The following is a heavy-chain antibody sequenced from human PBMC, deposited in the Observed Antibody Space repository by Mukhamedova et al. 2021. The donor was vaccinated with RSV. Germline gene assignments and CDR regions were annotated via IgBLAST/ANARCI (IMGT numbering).Heavy chain of an antibody. J-gene: IGHJ5*02. CDR2: ISYDGSNK. Sequence: QAPGKGLEWVAVISYDGSNKYYADSVKGRFTISRDNSKNTLYLQMNSLRAEDTAVYYCARGADTAMALDPWGQGTLVTVSS. CDR3: ARGADTAMALDP. V-gene: IGHV3-30*04. D-gene: IGHD5-18*01.